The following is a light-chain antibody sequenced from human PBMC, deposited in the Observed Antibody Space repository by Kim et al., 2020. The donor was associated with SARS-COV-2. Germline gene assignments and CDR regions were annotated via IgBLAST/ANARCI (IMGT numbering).Light chain of an antibody. CDR3: CSYAADSTYV. V-gene: IGLV2-23*02. Sequence: QSALTQPASVSGSPGESITISCTGTSSDVGSYNLVSWYQQHPGKATKLMIYEVSKRPSGVSNRFSGSTSGNTAFLTISGIQAEDEADYYCCSYAADSTYVFGTGTKVTVL. CDR1: SSDVGSYNL. J-gene: IGLJ1*01. CDR2: EVS.